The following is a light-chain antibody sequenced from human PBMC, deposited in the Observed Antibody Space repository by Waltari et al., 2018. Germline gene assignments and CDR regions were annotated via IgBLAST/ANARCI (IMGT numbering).Light chain of an antibody. V-gene: IGLV2-14*01. CDR2: EVS. J-gene: IGLJ3*02. Sequence: QSALTQPASVSGSPGQSITISCTGPSSDVVGYNYVSWYQQPPGKAPKLMIYEVSNRPSGVSNRFSGSKSGNTASLTISGLQAEDEADYYCSSYTSSSTWVFGGGTKLTVL. CDR3: SSYTSSSTWV. CDR1: SSDVVGYNY.